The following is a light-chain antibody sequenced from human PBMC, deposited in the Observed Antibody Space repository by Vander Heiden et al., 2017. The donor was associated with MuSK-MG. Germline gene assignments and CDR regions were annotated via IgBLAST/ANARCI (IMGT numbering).Light chain of an antibody. CDR3: NSRDTSGNHLPVV. J-gene: IGLJ2*01. CDR2: DKN. Sequence: SSELTQDPAVSVALGQTVRITCQGDSLRSYYASWYQQKPGQAPVLVIYDKNNRPSGIPDRFSGSTSGNTASLTITGAQAEDEADYYCNSRDTSGNHLPVVFGGGTKLTVL. CDR1: SLRSYY. V-gene: IGLV3-19*01.